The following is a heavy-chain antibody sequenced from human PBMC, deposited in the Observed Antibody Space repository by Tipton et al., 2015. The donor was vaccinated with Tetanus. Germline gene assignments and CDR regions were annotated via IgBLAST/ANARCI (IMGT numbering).Heavy chain of an antibody. V-gene: IGHV4-34*09. J-gene: IGHJ5*02. Sequence: TLSLTCVVSNGSFNGFFWSWVRHPPGERLEWIGEINHSGSTNYNPSLKSRVSLSVDTSKSQVSLRLMSVTAADTAIYYCARQSCSGGSCRFDPWGRGTLVTVSS. CDR1: NGSFNGFF. D-gene: IGHD2-15*01. CDR2: INHSGST. CDR3: ARQSCSGGSCRFDP.